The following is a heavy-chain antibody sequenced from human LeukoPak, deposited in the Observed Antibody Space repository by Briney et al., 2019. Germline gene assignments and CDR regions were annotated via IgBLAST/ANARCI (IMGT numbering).Heavy chain of an antibody. J-gene: IGHJ3*02. D-gene: IGHD6-13*01. CDR1: GFTFSSYS. CDR2: ISSSSSYI. Sequence: GGSLRLSCAASGFTFSSYSMNWVRQAPGKGLEWVSSISSSSSYIYYADSVKGRFTISRDNAKNSLYLQMNSLRAEDTAVYYCARDRLSVAAAGTAFDIWGQGTMVTVSS. V-gene: IGHV3-21*01. CDR3: ARDRLSVAAAGTAFDI.